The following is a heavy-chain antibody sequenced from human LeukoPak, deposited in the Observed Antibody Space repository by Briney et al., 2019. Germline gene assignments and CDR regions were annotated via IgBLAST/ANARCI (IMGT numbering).Heavy chain of an antibody. V-gene: IGHV4-34*01. J-gene: IGHJ6*04. CDR1: GGSSGGYH. CDR2: TKHSGFT. D-gene: IGHD3-3*01. CDR3: AGERRTIFGVVTTRRGMDV. Sequence: PSETLSLTCGVYGGSSGGYHWNWIRQPPGKGLEWIGETKHSGFTNYNPSLESRVTISLDTSKNQISLNLRSVTAEDTAVYYCAGERRTIFGVVTTRRGMDVWGKGTTVTVSS.